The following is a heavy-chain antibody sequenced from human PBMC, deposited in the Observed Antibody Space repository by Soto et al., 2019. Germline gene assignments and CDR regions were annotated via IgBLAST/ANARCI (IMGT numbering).Heavy chain of an antibody. J-gene: IGHJ6*02. V-gene: IGHV1-69*01. Sequence: QVQLVQSGAEGKKPGSSVKVSCKASGGTFTSYAITWVRQAPGQGLRWMGGIIPIFGTANYAQKFQGRVTITADESTSTAYMELSSLRSEDTAVYYCARKVGRYFPLTGMDVWGQGTTVTVSS. CDR2: IIPIFGTA. D-gene: IGHD3-9*01. CDR1: GGTFTSYA. CDR3: ARKVGRYFPLTGMDV.